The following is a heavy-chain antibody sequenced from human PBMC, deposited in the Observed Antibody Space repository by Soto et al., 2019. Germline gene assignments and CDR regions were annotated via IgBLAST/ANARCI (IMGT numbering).Heavy chain of an antibody. CDR3: ARDWTGYFCGGSCSSNWFDP. V-gene: IGHV1-18*01. J-gene: IGHJ5*02. CDR1: GYTFTSYG. Sequence: ASVKVSCKASGYTFTSYGISWVRQAPGQGLEWMGWISAYNGNTNYAQKLQGRVTMTTDTSTSTAYMELRSLRSDDTAVYYCARDWTGYFCGGSCSSNWFDPWGQGTLVTVSS. D-gene: IGHD2-15*01. CDR2: ISAYNGNT.